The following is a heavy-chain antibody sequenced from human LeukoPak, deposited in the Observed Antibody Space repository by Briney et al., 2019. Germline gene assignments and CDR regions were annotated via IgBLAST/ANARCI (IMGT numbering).Heavy chain of an antibody. V-gene: IGHV4-61*02. CDR2: IYTSGST. Sequence: SETLSLTCTVSGGSISSGSYYWSWIRQPAGKGLEWIGRIYTSGSTNYNPSLKSRVTISVDTSKNQFSLKLSSVTAADTAVYYCARETTMVRGVPPMDVWGKGTTVTISS. J-gene: IGHJ6*03. D-gene: IGHD3-10*01. CDR1: GGSISSGSYY. CDR3: ARETTMVRGVPPMDV.